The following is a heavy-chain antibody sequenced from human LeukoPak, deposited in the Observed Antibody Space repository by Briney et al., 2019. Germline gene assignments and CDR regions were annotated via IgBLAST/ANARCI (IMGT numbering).Heavy chain of an antibody. D-gene: IGHD3-22*01. V-gene: IGHV3-23*01. CDR2: ISGSGGST. CDR3: AKDLGPRVVVIKGDDY. Sequence: GGSLRLSCAASGFTFSSYGMSWVRQAPGKGLEWVSAISGSGGSTYYADSVKGRFTISRDNSKNTLYQQMNSLRAEDTAVYYCAKDLGPRVVVIKGDDYWGQGTLVTVSS. J-gene: IGHJ4*02. CDR1: GFTFSSYG.